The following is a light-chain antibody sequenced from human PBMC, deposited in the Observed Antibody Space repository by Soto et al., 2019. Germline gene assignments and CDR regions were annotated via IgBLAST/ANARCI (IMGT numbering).Light chain of an antibody. V-gene: IGLV2-14*01. CDR1: SSDVGVYNY. Sequence: QSALTQPASVSGSPGQSITISCTGTSSDVGVYNYVSWYQQHPGKAPKLMIYDVSNRPSGVSNRFSGSKSGNTASLTISGLQAEDEADYYCSSYTSSSTLNVVFGGGTKHTVL. CDR2: DVS. J-gene: IGLJ2*01. CDR3: SSYTSSSTLNVV.